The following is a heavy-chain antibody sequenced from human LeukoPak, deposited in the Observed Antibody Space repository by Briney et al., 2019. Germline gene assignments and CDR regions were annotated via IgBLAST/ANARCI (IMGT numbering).Heavy chain of an antibody. CDR3: AREVWGPEY. D-gene: IGHD1-14*01. CDR2: INHSGST. Sequence: SETLSLTCAVYGGSFSGYYWSWIRQPPGKGLEWIGEINHSGSTNYNPSLKSRVTISVDTSKNQFSLKLSSVTAADTAVYYCAREVWGPEYWGQGTLVTVSS. CDR1: GGSFSGYY. J-gene: IGHJ4*02. V-gene: IGHV4-34*01.